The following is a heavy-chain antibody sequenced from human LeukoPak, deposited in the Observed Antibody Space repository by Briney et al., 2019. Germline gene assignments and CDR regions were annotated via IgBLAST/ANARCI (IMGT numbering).Heavy chain of an antibody. V-gene: IGHV3-23*01. CDR1: GFTFNNHA. Sequence: GGSLRLSCAASGFTFNNHAMSWVRQPPGKGLEWVSAINSGGDSTAYADFVRGRFTISRDNSKTTLHLQMNSLRVDDTAEYYCAKHPTMVRGVDDALDLWGQGTMVTVSS. J-gene: IGHJ3*01. D-gene: IGHD3-10*01. CDR2: INSGGDST. CDR3: AKHPTMVRGVDDALDL.